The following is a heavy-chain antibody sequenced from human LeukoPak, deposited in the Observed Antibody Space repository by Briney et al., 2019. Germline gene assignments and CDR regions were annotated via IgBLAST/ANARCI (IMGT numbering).Heavy chain of an antibody. J-gene: IGHJ4*02. CDR2: MNPNSGNT. V-gene: IGHV1-8*01. Sequence: ASVKVSCKASGYTFTSYDINWVRQATGQGLEWMGWMNPNSGNTGYAQKFQGRVTMTRNTSMSTAYMELSSLRSEDTAVYYCARVRYRSGSYVLVYWGQGTLVTVSS. D-gene: IGHD1-26*01. CDR1: GYTFTSYD. CDR3: ARVRYRSGSYVLVY.